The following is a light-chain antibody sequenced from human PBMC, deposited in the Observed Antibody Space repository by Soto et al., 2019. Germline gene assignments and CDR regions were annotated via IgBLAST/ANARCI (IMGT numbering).Light chain of an antibody. V-gene: IGKV3-11*01. CDR2: GAS. CDR1: QSVSTY. CDR3: QQRGNWPLYT. Sequence: EIVLTQSPATLSLSPGERATLSCRASQSVSTYLAWYQQKPGQAPRLLIYGASNRAPGIPARFSGSGSGTDFVLTITSLEPEDFAVYYCQQRGNWPLYTFGHGTKLEIK. J-gene: IGKJ2*01.